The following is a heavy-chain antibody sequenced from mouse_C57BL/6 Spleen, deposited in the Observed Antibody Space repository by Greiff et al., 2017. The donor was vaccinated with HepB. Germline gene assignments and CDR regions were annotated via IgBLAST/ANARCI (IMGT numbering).Heavy chain of an antibody. D-gene: IGHD1-1*01. Sequence: QVQLKQPGAELVRPGSSVKLSCKASGYTFTSYWMHWVKQRPIQGLEWIGNIDPSDSETHYNQKFKDKATLTVDKSSSTAYMQLSSLTSEDSAVYYCALYHYCGSSPGYWYFDVWGTGTTVTVSS. CDR3: ALYHYCGSSPGYWYFDV. CDR2: IDPSDSET. CDR1: GYTFTSYW. V-gene: IGHV1-52*01. J-gene: IGHJ1*03.